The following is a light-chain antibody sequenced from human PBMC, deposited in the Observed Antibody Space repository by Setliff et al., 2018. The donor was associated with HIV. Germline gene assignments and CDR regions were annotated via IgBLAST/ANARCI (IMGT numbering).Light chain of an antibody. J-gene: IGLJ1*01. CDR1: RSDVGGYNY. V-gene: IGLV2-11*01. CDR2: DVS. Sequence: QSVLTQPRSVSGSPGQSVTISCTGTRSDVGGYNYVSWYQQHPGKAPKLMIYDVSKRPSGVPDRFSGSKSGNTASLTISGLQAEDEADYYCCSYAGSYTSYVFGTGT. CDR3: CSYAGSYTSYV.